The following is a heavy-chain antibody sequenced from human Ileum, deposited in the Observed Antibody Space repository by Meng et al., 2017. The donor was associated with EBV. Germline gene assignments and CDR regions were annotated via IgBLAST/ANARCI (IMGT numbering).Heavy chain of an antibody. J-gene: IGHJ4*02. V-gene: IGHV4-39*01. Sequence: RRLQDPAPGVVRPSEALPLPCTVSGGSISSSDYYWGWIRRPPGKGLEWFGGLYFSGGTYSNPSLGSRVTISVETSNNQFSLKLSSVTAADTAVYYCARRGYSSGWYAYDYWGQGTLVTVSS. CDR2: LYFSGGT. CDR3: ARRGYSSGWYAYDY. D-gene: IGHD6-19*01. CDR1: GGSISSSDYY.